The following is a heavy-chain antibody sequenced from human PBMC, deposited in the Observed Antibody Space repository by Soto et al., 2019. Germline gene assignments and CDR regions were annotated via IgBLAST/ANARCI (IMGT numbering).Heavy chain of an antibody. D-gene: IGHD6-13*01. CDR2: ITHDGNKE. Sequence: QMQLAESGGNVVQPGRSLRLSCVASGFTFRSFGMHWVRQAPGKGLEWVATITHDGNKEYYADSVKGRFIVSRDNSRDTIYLEMNRLRADDTAVYYCAKGEQLWDPFDSWGQGTLVTVSS. J-gene: IGHJ4*02. CDR1: GFTFRSFG. CDR3: AKGEQLWDPFDS. V-gene: IGHV3-30*18.